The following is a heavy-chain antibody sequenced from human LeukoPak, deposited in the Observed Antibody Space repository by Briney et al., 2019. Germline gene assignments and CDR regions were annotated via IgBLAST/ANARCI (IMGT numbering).Heavy chain of an antibody. D-gene: IGHD3-10*01. CDR1: GYRFTGYY. CDR2: INPDSGGT. V-gene: IGHV1-2*02. J-gene: IGHJ4*02. Sequence: ASVKVSCKASGYRFTGYYIHWARQAPGQGLEWMGWINPDSGGTNYAQKFQGRVTMTRDTSVSTAYMEVSRLRSDDTAVYFCARDRRGYYDSGSYYPLIWGQGTLVTVSS. CDR3: ARDRRGYYDSGSYYPLI.